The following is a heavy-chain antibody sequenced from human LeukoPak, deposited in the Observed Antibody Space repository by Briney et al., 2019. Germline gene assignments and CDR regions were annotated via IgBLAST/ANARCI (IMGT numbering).Heavy chain of an antibody. Sequence: TGGSLRLPCAASGFTFSSYAMSWVRQAPGKGLEWVSAISGSGGSTYCADSVKGRFTISRDNSKNTLYLQMNSLRAEDTAVYYCAKDVGYSTLYYFDYWGQGTLVTVSS. CDR1: GFTFSSYA. CDR2: ISGSGGST. CDR3: AKDVGYSTLYYFDY. V-gene: IGHV3-23*01. D-gene: IGHD6-13*01. J-gene: IGHJ4*02.